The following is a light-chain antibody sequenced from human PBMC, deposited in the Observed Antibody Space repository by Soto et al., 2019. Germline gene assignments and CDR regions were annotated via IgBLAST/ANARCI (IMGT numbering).Light chain of an antibody. Sequence: QTVVTQEPSLTVSPGGTVTLTCGSSTGSVTSGHYPYWFQQKPGQAPRTLIYDTDNKYSWTPARFSGSLLGGKAALTLSGAQPEDEADYYCLLSHGSARVFGGGTKVTVL. CDR3: LLSHGSARV. CDR2: DTD. CDR1: TGSVTSGHY. J-gene: IGLJ3*02. V-gene: IGLV7-46*01.